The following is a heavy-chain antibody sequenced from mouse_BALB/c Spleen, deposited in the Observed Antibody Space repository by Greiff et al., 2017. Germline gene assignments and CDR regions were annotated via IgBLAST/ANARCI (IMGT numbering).Heavy chain of an antibody. V-gene: IGHV3-2*02. D-gene: IGHD2-1*01. CDR3: AREEDYYGNYRAMDY. Sequence: EVMLVESGPGLVKPSQSLSLTCTVTGYSITSDYAWNWIRQFPGNKLEWMGYISYSGSTSYNPSLKSRISITRDTTKNQFFLQLNSVTTEDTATYYCAREEDYYGNYRAMDYWGQGTSVTVSA. CDR1: GYSITSDYA. J-gene: IGHJ4*01. CDR2: ISYSGST.